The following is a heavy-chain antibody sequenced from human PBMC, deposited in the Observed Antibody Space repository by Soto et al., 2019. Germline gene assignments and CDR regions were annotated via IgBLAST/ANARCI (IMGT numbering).Heavy chain of an antibody. Sequence: EVQLVESGGGLVQPGGSLRLSCAASGFSFNTYEMNWVRQAPGKGLEWVSYISSSGSTIYYADSVKGRFTVSRDNGKNSLYLQMNSLSAEDTAVYYCAYGGSCDYWGPGTQVTVSS. CDR3: AYGGSCDY. CDR2: ISSSGSTI. CDR1: GFSFNTYE. V-gene: IGHV3-48*03. D-gene: IGHD1-26*01. J-gene: IGHJ4*02.